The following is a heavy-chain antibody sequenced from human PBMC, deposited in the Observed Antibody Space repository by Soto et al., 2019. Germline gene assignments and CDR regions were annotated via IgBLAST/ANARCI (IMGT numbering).Heavy chain of an antibody. V-gene: IGHV1-18*01. D-gene: IGHD2-15*01. CDR2: FSGYNGNT. Sequence: ASVKVSCKASGHTFTSYGISWVRQAPGQGLEWMGGFSGYNGNTNYAQKVQGRVTMTTDTITSTAYMELRSLSFDDTAVYYCARDWSSEPYCTGGSCYSGVWFDPWGQGTLVTVSS. J-gene: IGHJ5*02. CDR1: GHTFTSYG. CDR3: ARDWSSEPYCTGGSCYSGVWFDP.